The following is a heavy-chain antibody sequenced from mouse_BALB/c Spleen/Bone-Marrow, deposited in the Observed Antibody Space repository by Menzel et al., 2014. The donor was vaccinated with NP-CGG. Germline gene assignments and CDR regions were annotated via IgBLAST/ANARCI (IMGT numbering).Heavy chain of an antibody. Sequence: VQGVESGPGLVAPSQSLSITCTVSGFSLXSYGVHWVRQPPGKGLEWLVVIWSDGNTTYNSALKSRLSISKDNSKSQVFLKMNSLQTDDTAMYYCARNPYGNYAMDYWGQGTSVTVSS. V-gene: IGHV2-6*02. CDR3: ARNPYGNYAMDY. CDR1: GFSLXSYG. D-gene: IGHD2-10*02. CDR2: IWSDGNT. J-gene: IGHJ4*01.